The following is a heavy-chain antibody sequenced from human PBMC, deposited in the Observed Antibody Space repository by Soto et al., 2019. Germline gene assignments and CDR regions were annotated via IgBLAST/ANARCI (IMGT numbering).Heavy chain of an antibody. J-gene: IGHJ6*02. D-gene: IGHD2-15*01. V-gene: IGHV3-33*08. CDR2: IWYDGSNK. CDR3: ARGDCTGAYCYSWPFNYGVAV. CDR1: GFTFNTYG. Sequence: QVQLVESGGGVVQPGGSLRLSCTTYGFTFNTYGRYWVRQAPGKGLEWVAIIWYDGSNKYYGDSVKGRFTISRDNSKKTLYLQMNSLRAEDTALYYCARGDCTGAYCYSWPFNYGVAVWGQGTTVTVSS.